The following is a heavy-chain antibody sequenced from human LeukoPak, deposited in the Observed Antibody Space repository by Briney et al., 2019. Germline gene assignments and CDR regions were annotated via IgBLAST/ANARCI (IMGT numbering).Heavy chain of an antibody. CDR3: ARDRDYSSTDAFDI. CDR2: INPNSGGT. Sequence: ASVKVSCKASGYTFNDYYMHWVRQAPGQGLEWMGWINPNSGGTNYAQKFQGRVTMTRDTSISTAYMELSRLRSDDTAVYYCARDRDYSSTDAFDIWGQGTMVTVSS. J-gene: IGHJ3*02. D-gene: IGHD4-11*01. V-gene: IGHV1-2*02. CDR1: GYTFNDYY.